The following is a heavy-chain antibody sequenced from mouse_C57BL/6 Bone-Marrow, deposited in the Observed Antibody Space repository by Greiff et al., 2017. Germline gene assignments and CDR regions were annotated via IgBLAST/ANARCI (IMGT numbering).Heavy chain of an antibody. CDR2: INPNNGGT. J-gene: IGHJ2*01. CDR1: GYTFTDYY. V-gene: IGHV1-26*01. Sequence: EVQLQQSGPELVKPGASVKISCKASGYTFTDYYMNWVKQSHGKSLEWIGDINPNNGGTSYNQKFKGKDTLTVDKSSSTAYMELRSLTSEDSAVYYCARDDFDYWGQGTTLTVSS. CDR3: ARDDFDY.